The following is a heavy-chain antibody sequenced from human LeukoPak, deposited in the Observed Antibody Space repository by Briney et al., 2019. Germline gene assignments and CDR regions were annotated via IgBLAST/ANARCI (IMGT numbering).Heavy chain of an antibody. CDR1: GCTFTSYG. D-gene: IGHD6-19*01. V-gene: IGHV1-18*04. CDR2: ISAYNGNT. J-gene: IGHJ4*02. CDR3: ARGAEDSSGWYYFDY. Sequence: GASVKVSCKASGCTFTSYGISWVRQAPGQGLEWMGWISAYNGNTNYAQKLQGRVTMTTDTSTSTAYMELSSLRSEDTAVYYCARGAEDSSGWYYFDYWGQGTLVTVSS.